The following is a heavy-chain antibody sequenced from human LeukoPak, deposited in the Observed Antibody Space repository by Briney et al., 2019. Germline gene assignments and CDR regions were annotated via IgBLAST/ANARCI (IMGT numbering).Heavy chain of an antibody. D-gene: IGHD3-3*01. CDR2: IYYSGST. V-gene: IGHV4-59*01. CDR1: GGSISSYY. CDR3: ARVYDFWSGSNWFDP. Sequence: SETLSLTCTVSGGSISSYYWSWIRQPPGKGLEWIGYIYYSGSTNYNPSLKSRVTISVDTSKNQFSLKLSSATAADTAVYYCARVYDFWSGSNWFDPWGQGTLVTVSS. J-gene: IGHJ5*02.